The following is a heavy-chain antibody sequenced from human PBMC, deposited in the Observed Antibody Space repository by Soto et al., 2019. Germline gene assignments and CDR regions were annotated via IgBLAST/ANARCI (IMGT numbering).Heavy chain of an antibody. D-gene: IGHD3-3*01. V-gene: IGHV3-48*02. CDR2: ISSSSSTM. CDR3: ETINYEFIGYYAMGP. J-gene: IGHJ6*02. Sequence: GGSLRLPCAASGFTFSRYDMDWVRQAPGKGLEWLSGISSSSSTMYYADSVKGRFTISRDNAKNALYLQMNSLRDEDTAVYYCETINYEFIGYYAMGPWGQGTTVTVPS. CDR1: GFTFSRYD.